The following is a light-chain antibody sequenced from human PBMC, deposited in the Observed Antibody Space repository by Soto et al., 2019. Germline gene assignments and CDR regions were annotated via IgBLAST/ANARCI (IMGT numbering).Light chain of an antibody. CDR2: DAS. CDR1: QDINKN. CDR3: QQYDNLPLT. V-gene: IGKV1-33*01. J-gene: IGKJ4*01. Sequence: DIQITQSPSSLSSSVLDRFTITCQASQDINKNLIWYQQKPGKAPKLLIYDASDLETGVPSRFSGSGSGTDFTFTINSLQPEDIATYYCQQYDNLPLTFGGGTKVDIK.